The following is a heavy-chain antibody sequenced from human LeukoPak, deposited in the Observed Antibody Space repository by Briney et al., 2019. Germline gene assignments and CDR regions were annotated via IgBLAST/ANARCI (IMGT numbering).Heavy chain of an antibody. D-gene: IGHD3-10*01. CDR2: IISIFGTA. V-gene: IGHV1-69*13. CDR3: ARDEYGSGSYYFDY. J-gene: IGHJ4*02. Sequence: ASVKVSCKASGGTFSSYAISWVRQAPGQGLEWMGGIISIFGTANYAQKFQGRVTITADESTSTAYMELSSLRSEDTAVYYCARDEYGSGSYYFDYWGQGTLVTVSS. CDR1: GGTFSSYA.